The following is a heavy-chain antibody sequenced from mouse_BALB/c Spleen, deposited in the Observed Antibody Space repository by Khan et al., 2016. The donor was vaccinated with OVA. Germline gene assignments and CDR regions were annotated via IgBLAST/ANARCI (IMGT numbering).Heavy chain of an antibody. J-gene: IGHJ2*01. V-gene: IGHV1-20*02. Sequence: VRLQQSGPELVKPGASVKISCKASGYSFTGYFMNWVMQSHGKSLEWIGRINPHIGETFYNQKFKGKATLTVDESSSTAHMELRSLASEDSAVYYCARIYRSDFDYWGQGTTLTVYS. D-gene: IGHD1-1*01. CDR3: ARIYRSDFDY. CDR2: INPHIGET. CDR1: GYSFTGYF.